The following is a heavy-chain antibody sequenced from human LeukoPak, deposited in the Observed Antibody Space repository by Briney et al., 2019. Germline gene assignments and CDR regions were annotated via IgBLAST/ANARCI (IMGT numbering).Heavy chain of an antibody. V-gene: IGHV4-4*07. Sequence: SETLSLTRTVSGGSITSYYWSWIRQPAGKGLEWIGRFYTSGSTNYNPSLKSRVTMSVDTSKNQFSLKLTSVTAADTAVYYCARVTSAAAIDYWGQGTLVTVSS. D-gene: IGHD6-13*01. CDR3: ARVTSAAAIDY. J-gene: IGHJ4*02. CDR1: GGSITSYY. CDR2: FYTSGST.